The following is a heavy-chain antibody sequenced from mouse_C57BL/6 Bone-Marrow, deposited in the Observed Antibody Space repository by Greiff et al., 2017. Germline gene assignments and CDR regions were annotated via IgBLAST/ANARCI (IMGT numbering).Heavy chain of an antibody. J-gene: IGHJ2*01. V-gene: IGHV7-1*01. CDR2: SRNKANDYTT. Sequence: EVKVVESGGGLVQSGRSLRLSCATSGFTFSDFYMEWVRQAPGKGLEWIAASRNKANDYTTEYSASVKGRFIVSRDTSQSILYLQMNALRAEDTAIYYCARDPKGYFDYWGQGTTLTVSS. CDR1: GFTFSDFY. CDR3: ARDPKGYFDY.